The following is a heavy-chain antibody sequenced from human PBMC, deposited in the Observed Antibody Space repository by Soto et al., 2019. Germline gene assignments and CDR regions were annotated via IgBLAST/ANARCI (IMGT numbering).Heavy chain of an antibody. J-gene: IGHJ6*02. Sequence: SVKVSCKASGGTFSSYAISWVRQAPGQGLEWMGGIIPIFGTANYAQKFQGRVTITADESTSTAYMELSSLRSEDTAVYYCASKPNDIVVVPAAPYYYYGMDVWGQGTTVTVS. CDR3: ASKPNDIVVVPAAPYYYYGMDV. D-gene: IGHD2-2*01. CDR1: GGTFSSYA. CDR2: IIPIFGTA. V-gene: IGHV1-69*13.